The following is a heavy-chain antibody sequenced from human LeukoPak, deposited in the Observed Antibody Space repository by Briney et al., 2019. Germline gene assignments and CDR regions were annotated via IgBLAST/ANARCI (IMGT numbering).Heavy chain of an antibody. CDR2: INPSGGST. V-gene: IGHV1-46*01. Sequence: ASVKVSCKASGYTFTSYYMHWVRQAPGQGLEGMGIINPSGGSTSYAQKFQGRVTMTRDTSKSTVYMELSSLRSEDTAVYYCARGRVVPAATYYYYYGMDVWGQGTTVTVSS. D-gene: IGHD2-2*01. CDR3: ARGRVVPAATYYYYYGMDV. J-gene: IGHJ6*02. CDR1: GYTFTSYY.